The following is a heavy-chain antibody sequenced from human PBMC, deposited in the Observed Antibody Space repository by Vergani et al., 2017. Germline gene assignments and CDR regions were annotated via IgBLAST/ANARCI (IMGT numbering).Heavy chain of an antibody. Sequence: QVQLQESGPGLVKPSETLSLTCTVSGGSISSYYWSWIRQPPGKGLEWIGYIYYSGSTNYNPSLKSRVTISVDTSKNQFSLKLGSVTAADTAVYYCARLGIAARPSGWFDPWGQGTLVTVSS. CDR1: GGSISSYY. J-gene: IGHJ5*02. D-gene: IGHD6-6*01. CDR2: IYYSGST. CDR3: ARLGIAARPSGWFDP. V-gene: IGHV4-59*01.